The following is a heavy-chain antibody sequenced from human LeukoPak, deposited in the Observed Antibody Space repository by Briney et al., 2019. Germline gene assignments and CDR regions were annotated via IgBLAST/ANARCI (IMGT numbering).Heavy chain of an antibody. D-gene: IGHD3-22*01. Sequence: SVKVSCKASGGTFSSYAISWVRQAPGQGLEWMGGIIPIFGTANYAQKFQGRVTITADESTSIAYMELSSLRSEDTAVYYCASPHLDYYDSSGYYNWFDPWGQGTLVTVSS. J-gene: IGHJ5*02. CDR3: ASPHLDYYDSSGYYNWFDP. CDR1: GGTFSSYA. CDR2: IIPIFGTA. V-gene: IGHV1-69*13.